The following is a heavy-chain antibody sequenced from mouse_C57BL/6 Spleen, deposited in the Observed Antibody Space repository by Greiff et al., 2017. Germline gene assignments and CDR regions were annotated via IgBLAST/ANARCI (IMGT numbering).Heavy chain of an antibody. D-gene: IGHD2-3*01. CDR1: GYTFTSYW. CDR3: ARCDGYYFDY. V-gene: IGHV1-61*01. Sequence: VQLQQPGAELVRPGSSVKLSCKASGYTFTSYWMDWVKQRPGQGLEWIGNIYPSDSETHYNQKFKDKATLTVDKSSSTAYMQLSSLTSEDSAVYYGARCDGYYFDYWGQGTTLTVSS. CDR2: IYPSDSET. J-gene: IGHJ2*01.